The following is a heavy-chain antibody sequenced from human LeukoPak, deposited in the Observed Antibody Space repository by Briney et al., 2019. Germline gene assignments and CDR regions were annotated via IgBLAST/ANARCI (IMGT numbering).Heavy chain of an antibody. J-gene: IGHJ3*02. CDR3: ATLNSVYDAFDI. D-gene: IGHD1/OR15-1a*01. CDR2: IYRGDQT. Sequence: GGSLRLSCAASGFSVSSNYMSWVRQAPGKGLEWVAVIYRGDQTYYVDSVKGRFTISRDNSNDTLYLQVSSLRAEDTAVYYCATLNSVYDAFDIWGQGTVVTVSS. V-gene: IGHV3-53*01. CDR1: GFSVSSNY.